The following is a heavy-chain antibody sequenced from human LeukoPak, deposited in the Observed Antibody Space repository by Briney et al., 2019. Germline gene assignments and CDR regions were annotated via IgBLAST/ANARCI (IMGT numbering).Heavy chain of an antibody. CDR2: INTDGSST. CDR3: ARVGYGGTWYVDY. CDR1: GFTFSSYW. Sequence: GGSLRLSCAASGFTFSSYWMHWVRQAPGKGLVWVSRINTDGSSTSYADSVKGRFTISRDSAKNTLYLQMNGLRAEDTAVYYCARVGYGGTWYVDYWGQGTLVTVSS. J-gene: IGHJ4*02. D-gene: IGHD6-13*01. V-gene: IGHV3-74*01.